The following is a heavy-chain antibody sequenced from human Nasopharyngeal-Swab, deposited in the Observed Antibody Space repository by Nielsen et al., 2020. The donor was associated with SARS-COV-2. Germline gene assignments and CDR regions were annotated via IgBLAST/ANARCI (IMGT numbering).Heavy chain of an antibody. Sequence: SETLSLTCAVYGGSFSGYYWSWIRQPPGKGLEWIGEINHNGSTNYNPSLKSRVTISVDTSKNQFSLKLSSVTAADTAVYYFARDYYDILTGYYRIDAFDIWGQVTMVTVSS. J-gene: IGHJ3*02. CDR1: GGSFSGYY. CDR3: ARDYYDILTGYYRIDAFDI. V-gene: IGHV4-34*01. D-gene: IGHD3-9*01. CDR2: INHNGST.